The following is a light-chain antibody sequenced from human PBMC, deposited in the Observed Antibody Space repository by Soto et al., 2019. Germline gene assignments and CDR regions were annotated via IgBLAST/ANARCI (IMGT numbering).Light chain of an antibody. CDR2: AAS. V-gene: IGKV1-39*01. CDR3: QQGYSTPVT. CDR1: QSISSY. Sequence: DIQMTQSPSSLSASVGDRVTITCRASQSISSYLNWYQEKPGRAPKLLIYAASSLQSGVPARFSGRGSGTDFTLTISSLQPEDFATYYCQQGYSTPVTFGGGTKVEIK. J-gene: IGKJ4*01.